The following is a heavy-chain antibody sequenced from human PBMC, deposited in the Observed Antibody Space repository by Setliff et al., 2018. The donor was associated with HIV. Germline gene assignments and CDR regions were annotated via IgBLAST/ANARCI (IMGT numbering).Heavy chain of an antibody. Sequence: KPSETLSLTCTVSGGSIRSDYWSWIRQPPGKGLEWIGYFYYSVSTNYNPSLKSRVTISVDTAKNQVSLKLSSVTAADTAVYYCAQLGMVDDFDYWGQGTLVTVSS. D-gene: IGHD1-1*01. CDR2: FYYSVST. CDR1: GGSIRSDY. V-gene: IGHV4-59*01. CDR3: AQLGMVDDFDY. J-gene: IGHJ4*02.